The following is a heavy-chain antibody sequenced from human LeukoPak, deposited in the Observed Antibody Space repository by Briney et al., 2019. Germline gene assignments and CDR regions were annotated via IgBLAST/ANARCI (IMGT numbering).Heavy chain of an antibody. D-gene: IGHD3-10*01. CDR1: GFTFDDYA. CDR3: TREVLNAFDS. V-gene: IGHV3-9*01. Sequence: GRSLRLSCAASGFTFDDYAMHWVRQAPGKGLEWVSGISWNSGSIGYADSVKGRFTISRDNAKNSLYLQMNSLRAEDTAVYYCTREVLNAFDSWGQGTLVTVSS. J-gene: IGHJ3*02. CDR2: ISWNSGSI.